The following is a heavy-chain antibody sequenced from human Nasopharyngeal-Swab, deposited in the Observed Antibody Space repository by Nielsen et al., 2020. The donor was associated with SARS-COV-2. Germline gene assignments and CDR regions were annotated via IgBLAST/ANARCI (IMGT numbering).Heavy chain of an antibody. CDR1: GFTFSSYW. Sequence: GVLKISCAASGFTFSSYWMHWVRQAPGKGLVWVSRINSDGSSTSYADSVKGRFTISRDNAKNTLYLQMNSLRAEDTAVYYCASARTAYYYYYMDVWGKGTTVTVSS. CDR2: INSDGSST. J-gene: IGHJ6*03. V-gene: IGHV3-74*01. CDR3: ASARTAYYYYYMDV.